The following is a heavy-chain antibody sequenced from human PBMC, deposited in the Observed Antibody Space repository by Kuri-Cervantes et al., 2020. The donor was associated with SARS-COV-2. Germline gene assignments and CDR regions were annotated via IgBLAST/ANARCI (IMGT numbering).Heavy chain of an antibody. V-gene: IGHV1-69*04. Sequence: SVKVSCKASGGTFSSYTISWVRQAPGQGPEWMGRIIPILGIANYAQKFQGRVTITADKSTSTAYMELSSLRSEDTAVYYCARELLAAAGSHAFDIWGQGTMVTVSS. CDR1: GGTFSSYT. D-gene: IGHD6-13*01. CDR2: IIPILGIA. J-gene: IGHJ3*02. CDR3: ARELLAAAGSHAFDI.